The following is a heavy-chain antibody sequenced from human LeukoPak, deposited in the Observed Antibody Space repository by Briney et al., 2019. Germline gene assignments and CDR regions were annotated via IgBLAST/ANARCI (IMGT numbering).Heavy chain of an antibody. J-gene: IGHJ4*02. CDR1: GFTFGNYW. D-gene: IGHD1-26*01. V-gene: IGHV3-74*01. CDR3: ARVQKWELLVDY. Sequence: GGSLRLSCAASGFTFGNYWMHWVRQAPGKGLVWVSRINSDGSSTSYADSVKGRFTISRDNAKNTLYLQMNSLRAEDTAVYYCARVQKWELLVDYWGQGTLVTVSS. CDR2: INSDGSST.